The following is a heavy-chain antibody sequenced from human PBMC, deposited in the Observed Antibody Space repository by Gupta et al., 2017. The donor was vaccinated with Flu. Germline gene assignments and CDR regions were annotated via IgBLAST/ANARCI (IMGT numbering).Heavy chain of an antibody. D-gene: IGHD3-22*01. Sequence: RQAPGQGLEWMGGIIPLLATVNYAQKFQGRVSITADASTSKAYMELSSLSSEDTAVYYCVNSRDFGFNWFDPWGQGTLVTVSS. V-gene: IGHV1-69*01. CDR2: IIPLLATV. J-gene: IGHJ5*02. CDR3: VNSRDFGFNWFDP.